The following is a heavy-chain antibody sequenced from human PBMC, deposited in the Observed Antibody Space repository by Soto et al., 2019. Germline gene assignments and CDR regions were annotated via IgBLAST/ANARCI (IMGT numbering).Heavy chain of an antibody. CDR2: INQDGSAR. CDR3: AKTSPPFLASPLFSAMDG. V-gene: IGHV3-7*01. Sequence: GGSLRLSCAASGFTFSTYWMSWVRQAPGKGLEWVANINQDGSARFYVDSVKGRSTISRDSAKNTLSLQMTSLRPDDTAVYRCAKTSPPFLASPLFSAMDGWGLGTTVTVSS. J-gene: IGHJ6*02. CDR1: GFTFSTYW.